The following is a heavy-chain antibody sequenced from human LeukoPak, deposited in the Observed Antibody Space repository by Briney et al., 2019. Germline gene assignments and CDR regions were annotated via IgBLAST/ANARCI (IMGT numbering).Heavy chain of an antibody. CDR2: INPNSGGT. Sequence: ASVKVSCKASGYTFTGYYMHWVCQAPGQGLEWMGRINPNSGGTNYAQKFQGRVTMTRDTSISTAYMELSRLRSDDTAVYYCARSRLWFGELEFDPWGQGTLVTVSS. CDR3: ARSRLWFGELEFDP. J-gene: IGHJ5*02. D-gene: IGHD3-10*01. CDR1: GYTFTGYY. V-gene: IGHV1-2*06.